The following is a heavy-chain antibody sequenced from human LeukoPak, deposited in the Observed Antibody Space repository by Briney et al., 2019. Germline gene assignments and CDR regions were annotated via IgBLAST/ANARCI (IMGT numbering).Heavy chain of an antibody. V-gene: IGHV4-34*01. J-gene: IGHJ4*02. CDR1: GGSFSGYY. Sequence: SETLSLTCAVYGGSFSGYYWSWIRQPPGKGLEWIGSIYYSGSTYYNPSLKSRVTISVDTSKNQFSLKLSSVTAADTAVYYCARVGSSGWSAAYYFDYWGQGTLVTVSS. D-gene: IGHD6-19*01. CDR3: ARVGSSGWSAAYYFDY. CDR2: IYYSGST.